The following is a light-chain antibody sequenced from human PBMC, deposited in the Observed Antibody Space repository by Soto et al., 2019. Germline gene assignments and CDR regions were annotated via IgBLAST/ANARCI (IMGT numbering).Light chain of an antibody. CDR2: KVS. CDR1: QSLAYIDGNTY. CDR3: MQATHWPPYT. V-gene: IGKV2-30*01. J-gene: IGKJ2*01. Sequence: EVVMTQSPLSLPVTLGQPASISCRSSQSLAYIDGNTYLSWFQQRPGQSPRRLIYKVSNRESGVPNRFRGSRSGSEYTLKIRRVEAEDVGVYYCMQATHWPPYTFGQGTKLAIK.